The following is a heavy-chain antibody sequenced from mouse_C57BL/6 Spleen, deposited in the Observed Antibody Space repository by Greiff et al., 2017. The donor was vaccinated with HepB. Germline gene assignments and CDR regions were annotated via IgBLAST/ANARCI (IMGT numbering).Heavy chain of an antibody. CDR1: GYTFTSYW. D-gene: IGHD1-1*01. J-gene: IGHJ1*03. Sequence: VQLQQPGAELVMPGASVKLSCKASGYTFTSYWMHWVKQRPGQGLEWIGEIDPSDSYTNYNQKFKGKSTLTVDKSSSTAYMQLSSLTSEDSAVYYCARWVYDPWYFDVWGTGTTVTVSS. CDR3: ARWVYDPWYFDV. CDR2: IDPSDSYT. V-gene: IGHV1-69*01.